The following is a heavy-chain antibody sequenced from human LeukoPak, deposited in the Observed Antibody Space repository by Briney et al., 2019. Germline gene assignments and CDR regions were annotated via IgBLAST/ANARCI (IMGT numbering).Heavy chain of an antibody. CDR1: GFTFSTYW. J-gene: IGHJ3*02. CDR3: ARDRETYYDILTGYYTLGDAFDI. V-gene: IGHV3-74*01. Sequence: LCGGCLRLSCAASGFTFSTYWMHWVRQAPGKGLVWVSRINRDGSSTSYADSVKGRFTISRDNAKNTLYLQMNSLRAEDTAVYYCARDRETYYDILTGYYTLGDAFDIFGQGTKVTVSS. CDR2: INRDGSST. D-gene: IGHD3-9*01.